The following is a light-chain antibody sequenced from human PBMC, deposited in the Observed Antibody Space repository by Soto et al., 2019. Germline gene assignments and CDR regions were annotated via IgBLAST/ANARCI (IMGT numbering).Light chain of an antibody. V-gene: IGKV2-30*01. CDR2: KVS. CDR1: QSLVYSDGNTY. CDR3: QQYNSYSPT. Sequence: DVVMTQSPLSLPVTLGQPASISCRSSQSLVYSDGNTYLNWFQQRPGQSPRRLIYKVSNRDSGVPDRFSGSGSGTDFTLKISSLQPDDFATYYCQQYNSYSPTFGQGTKVDIK. J-gene: IGKJ1*01.